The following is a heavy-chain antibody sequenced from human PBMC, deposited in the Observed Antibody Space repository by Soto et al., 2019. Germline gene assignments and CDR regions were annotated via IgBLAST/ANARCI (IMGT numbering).Heavy chain of an antibody. CDR3: ARGMTPPGASAWYYFDS. V-gene: IGHV4-4*07. D-gene: IGHD2-8*02. Sequence: SETLSLTCTVSGASITGSSYWSWIRQPAGKGLEWIGRFSLSGTTNYNPSLRSRVTMSADVSKNQFSLRLTSVTAADTALYYCARGMTPPGASAWYYFDSWGQGTLVTVSS. CDR2: FSLSGTT. CDR1: GASITGSSY. J-gene: IGHJ4*02.